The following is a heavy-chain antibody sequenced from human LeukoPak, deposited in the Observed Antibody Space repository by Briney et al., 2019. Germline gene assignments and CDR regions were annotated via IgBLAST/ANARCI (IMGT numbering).Heavy chain of an antibody. Sequence: AASVKVSCKASGYTFTSYYIHWVRQAPGQGLEWMGIINPSGGTTTYAQKFQGRVTITRDTPTSTVYMVLSGLRSEDTAVYYCARDRYSISSLYDFWGQGTLVTVSS. CDR2: INPSGGTT. J-gene: IGHJ4*02. CDR3: ARDRYSISSLYDF. V-gene: IGHV1-46*01. CDR1: GYTFTSYY. D-gene: IGHD6-6*01.